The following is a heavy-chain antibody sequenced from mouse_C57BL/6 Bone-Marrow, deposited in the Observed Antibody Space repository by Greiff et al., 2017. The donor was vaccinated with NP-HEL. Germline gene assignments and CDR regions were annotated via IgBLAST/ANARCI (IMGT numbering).Heavy chain of an antibody. CDR2: IDPENGDT. V-gene: IGHV14-4*01. CDR1: GFNIKDYY. J-gene: IGHJ4*01. Sequence: EVQLQQSGAELVRPGASVKLSCTASGFNIKDYYMHWVKQRPEQGLEWIGWIDPENGDTEYASKFQGKATITADTSSNTAYLQLSSLTSEDTAVYYCTPWVGAMDYWGQGTSVTVSS. CDR3: TPWVGAMDY.